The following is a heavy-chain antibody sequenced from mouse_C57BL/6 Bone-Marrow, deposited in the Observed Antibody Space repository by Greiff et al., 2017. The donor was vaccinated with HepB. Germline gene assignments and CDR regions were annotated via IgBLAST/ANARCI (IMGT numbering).Heavy chain of an antibody. CDR2: ISSGSSTI. Sequence: DVKLVESGGGLVKPGGSLKLSCAASGFTFSDYGMHWVRQAPEKGLEWVAYISSGSSTIYYADTVKGRFTISRDNAKNTLFLQMTSLRSEDTAMYYCARKLYYYGSSLGYWGQGTTLTVSS. J-gene: IGHJ2*01. CDR3: ARKLYYYGSSLGY. V-gene: IGHV5-17*01. CDR1: GFTFSDYG. D-gene: IGHD1-1*01.